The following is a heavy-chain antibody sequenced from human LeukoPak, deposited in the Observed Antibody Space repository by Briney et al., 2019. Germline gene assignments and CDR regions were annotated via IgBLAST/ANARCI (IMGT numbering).Heavy chain of an antibody. CDR1: GFIFSNYY. D-gene: IGHD3-10*01. CDR3: ARRRYGTGMDV. Sequence: PGGSLRLSCTASGFIFSNYYMGWVRQAPGKGLEWVANIIEDGSKKYYVDSVEGRFIISRDNAKNSVYLQMNSLRAEDTGLYYCARRRYGTGMDVWGQGTTVTVSS. J-gene: IGHJ6*02. CDR2: IIEDGSKK. V-gene: IGHV3-7*01.